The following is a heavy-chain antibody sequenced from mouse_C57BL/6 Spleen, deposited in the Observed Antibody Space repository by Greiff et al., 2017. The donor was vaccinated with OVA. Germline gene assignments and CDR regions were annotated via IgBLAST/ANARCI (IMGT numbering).Heavy chain of an antibody. D-gene: IGHD3-2*02. CDR3: TLDSSGYVDY. J-gene: IGHJ2*01. CDR2: IDPENGDT. Sequence: EVQLQQSGAELVRPGASVKLSCTASGFNIKDDYMHWVKQRPEQGLEWIGWIDPENGDTEYASKFQGKATITADTSSNTAYLQLSSLTSEDTAVYYCTLDSSGYVDYWGQGTTLTVSS. CDR1: GFNIKDDY. V-gene: IGHV14-4*01.